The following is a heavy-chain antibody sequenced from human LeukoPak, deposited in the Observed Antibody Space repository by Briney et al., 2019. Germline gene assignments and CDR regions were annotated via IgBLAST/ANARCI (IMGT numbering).Heavy chain of an antibody. V-gene: IGHV4-39*01. CDR3: ARLSYYYDVSGNLFDY. CDR1: GGSISSTSYY. J-gene: IGHJ4*02. CDR2: IYYRGTT. Sequence: SETLSLTCTVSGGSISSTSYYWGWIRQPPGKGLEWIGAIYYRGTTSYNPSLKSRVTISVDTSKNQFSLKLSSVTAADTAVYYCARLSYYYDVSGNLFDYWGQGTLVTISS. D-gene: IGHD3-22*01.